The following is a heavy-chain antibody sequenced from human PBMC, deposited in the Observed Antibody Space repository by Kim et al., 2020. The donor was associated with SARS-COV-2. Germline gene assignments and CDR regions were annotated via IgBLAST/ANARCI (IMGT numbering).Heavy chain of an antibody. CDR1: GFTFSNAW. J-gene: IGHJ4*02. CDR2: IKSKTDGGTT. CDR3: TTDEKAVAVDFDY. V-gene: IGHV3-15*01. D-gene: IGHD6-19*01. Sequence: GGSLRLSCAASGFTFSNAWMSWVRQAPGKGLEWVGRIKSKTDGGTTDYAAPVKGRFTISRDDSKNTLYLQMNSLKTEDTAVYYCTTDEKAVAVDFDYWGQGTLVTVSS.